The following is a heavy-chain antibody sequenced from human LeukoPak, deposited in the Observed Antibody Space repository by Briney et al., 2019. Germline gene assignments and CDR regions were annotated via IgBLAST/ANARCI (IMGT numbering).Heavy chain of an antibody. J-gene: IGHJ5*02. CDR3: ARDLDPPDLFDP. V-gene: IGHV1-18*01. CDR1: GYTFTSYG. D-gene: IGHD3-9*01. Sequence: ASVKVSCKASGYTFTSYGISWVRQAPGQGLEWRGWISVYNGNTKYAQKLQGRLTITTHPSTTTAYMELRSLRSDDTAVYYCARDLDPPDLFDPWGQGTLVTVSS. CDR2: ISVYNGNT.